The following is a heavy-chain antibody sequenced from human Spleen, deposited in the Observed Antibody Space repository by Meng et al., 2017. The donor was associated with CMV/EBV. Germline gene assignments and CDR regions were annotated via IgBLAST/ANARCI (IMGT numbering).Heavy chain of an antibody. J-gene: IGHJ5*02. Sequence: QVHAPESGPRLLKPPGPFALTCTAAGGSIRSSYWSWIRKPAGKGLDGIVRIYTIGSTTSTPSLKSRVTMSVDTSKTQFSLKLSSVTAADTAVYYCARVLYGSGIGLTNWFDPWGQGTLVTVSS. CDR2: IYTIGST. CDR1: GGSIRSSY. V-gene: IGHV4-4*07. D-gene: IGHD3-10*01. CDR3: ARVLYGSGIGLTNWFDP.